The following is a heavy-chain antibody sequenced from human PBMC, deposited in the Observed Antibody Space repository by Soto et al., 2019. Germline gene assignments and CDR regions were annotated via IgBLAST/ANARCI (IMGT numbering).Heavy chain of an antibody. V-gene: IGHV4-30-4*01. CDR1: GCSISSGDYY. Sequence: PSETLSLTCPFSGCSISSGDYYWSWIRQPPGKGLEWIGYIYYSGSTYYNPSLKSRVTISVDTSKNQFSLKLSSVTAADTAVYYCARWLGYGPHFDYWGQGTLVTVSS. CDR2: IYYSGST. D-gene: IGHD5-12*01. J-gene: IGHJ4*02. CDR3: ARWLGYGPHFDY.